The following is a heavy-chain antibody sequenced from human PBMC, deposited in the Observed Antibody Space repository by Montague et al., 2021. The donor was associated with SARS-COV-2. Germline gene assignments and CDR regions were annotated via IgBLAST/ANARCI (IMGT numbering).Heavy chain of an antibody. Sequence: SDPLSLTCAVYGGSFSGYYWSWIRQPPGKGLEWIGEINHSGSTNYNPSLKSRVTISVDTSKNQFSLKLSSVTAADTAVYYCARGSWHIVVVTAIRDGYYGMDVWGQGTTVTVSS. CDR2: INHSGST. D-gene: IGHD2-21*02. J-gene: IGHJ6*02. CDR1: GGSFSGYY. CDR3: ARGSWHIVVVTAIRDGYYGMDV. V-gene: IGHV4-34*01.